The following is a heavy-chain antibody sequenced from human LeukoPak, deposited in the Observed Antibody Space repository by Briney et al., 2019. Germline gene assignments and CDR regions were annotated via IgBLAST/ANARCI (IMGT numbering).Heavy chain of an antibody. J-gene: IGHJ4*02. CDR1: GFTFSSFD. V-gene: IGHV3-33*08. D-gene: IGHD4-23*01. CDR2: IWYDGSNK. Sequence: GGSLRLSCAASGFTFSSFDMHWVRQAPGKGLEWVAVIWYDGSNKYYADSVKGRFTISRDNSKNTLYLQMNSLRAEDTAVYYCARPSTLAYGGGSHSYFDYWGQGTLVTVSS. CDR3: ARPSTLAYGGGSHSYFDY.